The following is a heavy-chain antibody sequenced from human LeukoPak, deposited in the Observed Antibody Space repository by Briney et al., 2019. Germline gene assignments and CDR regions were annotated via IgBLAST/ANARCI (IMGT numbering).Heavy chain of an antibody. D-gene: IGHD5-24*01. V-gene: IGHV4-59*01. CDR2: IYYSASP. Sequence: PETLSLTCTVSGDSISSYYWSWIRQPPGKGLEWIGYIYYSASPSYNPSLKSQITISLDTSKNQFSLKLNSVTAADTAVYYCARANGYSPFDYWGQGTLVTVSS. J-gene: IGHJ4*02. CDR1: GDSISSYY. CDR3: ARANGYSPFDY.